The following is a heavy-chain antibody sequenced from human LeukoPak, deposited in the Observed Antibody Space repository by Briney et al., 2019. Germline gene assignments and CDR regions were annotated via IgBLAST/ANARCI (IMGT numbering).Heavy chain of an antibody. CDR3: ASPPNNNYYDSSGGGTFDY. D-gene: IGHD3-22*01. J-gene: IGHJ4*02. V-gene: IGHV3-30-3*01. CDR1: GFTFSSYA. Sequence: GGSLRLSCAASGFTFSSYAMHWVRQAPGKGLEWVAVISYDGSNKYYADSVKGRFTISRDNSKNTLYLQMNSLRAEDTAVYYCASPPNNNYYDSSGGGTFDYWGQGTLVTVSS. CDR2: ISYDGSNK.